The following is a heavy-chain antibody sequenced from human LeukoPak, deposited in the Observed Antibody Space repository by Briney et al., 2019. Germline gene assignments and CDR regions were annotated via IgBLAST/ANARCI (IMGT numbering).Heavy chain of an antibody. Sequence: GGSLRLSCAASGFTFSNYAMSWVRQAPGKGLEWVSAISGSGGNTYYADSVKGRFTISRDNSKNTLYLQMNSLRAEDTAVYYCAKDLYSGSWYYGMDVWGQGTTVTVSS. J-gene: IGHJ6*02. CDR1: GFTFSNYA. V-gene: IGHV3-23*01. D-gene: IGHD6-6*01. CDR2: ISGSGGNT. CDR3: AKDLYSGSWYYGMDV.